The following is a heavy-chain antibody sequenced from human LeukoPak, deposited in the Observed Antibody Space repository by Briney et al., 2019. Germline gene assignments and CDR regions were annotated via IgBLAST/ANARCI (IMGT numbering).Heavy chain of an antibody. CDR1: GYTFTSYA. D-gene: IGHD2-15*01. J-gene: IGHJ5*02. CDR2: INAGNGNT. V-gene: IGHV1-3*03. CDR3: ARDVGYCSGGSCYGFDP. Sequence: GASVKVSCKASGYTFTSYAMHWVRQAPGQRLEWMGWINAGNGNTKYSQEFQGRVTMTRDMSTSTVYMELSSLRSEDTAVYYCARDVGYCSGGSCYGFDPWGQGTLVTVSS.